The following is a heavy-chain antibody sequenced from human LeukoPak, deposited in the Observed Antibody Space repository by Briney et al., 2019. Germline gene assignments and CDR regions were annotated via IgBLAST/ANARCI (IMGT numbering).Heavy chain of an antibody. V-gene: IGHV1-2*06. D-gene: IGHD4-17*01. CDR1: GYTFTGYY. CDR3: AVSGDYGIYYLDY. Sequence: ASVKVSCKASGYTFTGYYMHWVRQAPGQGLEWMGRINPNSGGTNYAQKFQGRVTMTRDTSISTAYMELSRLRSDDTAVYYCAVSGDYGIYYLDYWGQGTLVTVSS. J-gene: IGHJ4*02. CDR2: INPNSGGT.